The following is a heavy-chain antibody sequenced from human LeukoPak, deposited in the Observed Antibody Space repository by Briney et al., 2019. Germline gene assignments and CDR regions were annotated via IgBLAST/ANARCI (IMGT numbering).Heavy chain of an antibody. CDR2: INPSSGAT. D-gene: IGHD1-26*01. CDR3: ARATNFYYYYAMDV. Sequence: ASVKVSCKTSGYTFTSYYIHWVRQAPGQGLEWMGIINPSSGATNYAQKFQDRVTMTRDTSTSTVYMELSSQTSEDTAVYYCARATNFYYYYAMDVWGQGTTVTVSS. CDR1: GYTFTSYY. J-gene: IGHJ6*02. V-gene: IGHV1-46*01.